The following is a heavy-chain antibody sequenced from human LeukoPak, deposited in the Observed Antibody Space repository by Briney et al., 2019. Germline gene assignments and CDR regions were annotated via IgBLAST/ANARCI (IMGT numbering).Heavy chain of an antibody. D-gene: IGHD3-22*01. CDR2: IYHSGST. V-gene: IGHV4-30-2*01. Sequence: SETLSLTCTVSGVSISSGGYSWSWIRQPPGKGLEWIGYIYHSGSTYYNPSLKSRVTISIDRSKNQFSLKLSSMTAADTAVYYCARDQDTSGPGGFDPWGQGTLVTVSS. CDR3: ARDQDTSGPGGFDP. CDR1: GVSISSGGYS. J-gene: IGHJ5*02.